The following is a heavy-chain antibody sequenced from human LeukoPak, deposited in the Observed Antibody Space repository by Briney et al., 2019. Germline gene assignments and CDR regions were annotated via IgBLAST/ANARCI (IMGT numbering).Heavy chain of an antibody. CDR3: ARVRGESPRWFDP. CDR2: INSDGSWT. CDR1: GSYW. Sequence: AGGSLRLSCAASGSYWMHWVRQAPGKGLVWVSHINSDGSWTSYADSVKGRFTISKDNAKNTVYLQINSLRAEDTAVYYCARVRGESPRWFDPWGQGTLVTVSS. V-gene: IGHV3-74*01. J-gene: IGHJ5*02. D-gene: IGHD3-10*01.